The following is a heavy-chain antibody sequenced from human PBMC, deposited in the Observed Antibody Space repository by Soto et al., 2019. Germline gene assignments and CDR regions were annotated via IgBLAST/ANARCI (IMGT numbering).Heavy chain of an antibody. CDR3: AIGNPDWFDP. V-gene: IGHV4-38-2*01. D-gene: IGHD1-1*01. J-gene: IGHJ5*02. CDR1: GYSISSGLY. Sequence: KPSETLSLTGAVSGYSISSGLYWGWIRQPPGKGLEWIGTIYRGGITYYNPSLKSRVTISIDTSKNHFSLRLSSVTATDTAVYFCAIGNPDWFDPWGQGTLVTVSS. CDR2: IYRGGIT.